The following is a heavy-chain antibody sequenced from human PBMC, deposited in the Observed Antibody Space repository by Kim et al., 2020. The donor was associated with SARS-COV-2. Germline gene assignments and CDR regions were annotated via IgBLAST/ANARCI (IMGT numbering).Heavy chain of an antibody. Sequence: GTHDAQSFQGRVTMTSDTSVSAVYMELSRLRSDDMAMFYCARGPSTGDFDYWGQGTLVTVSS. V-gene: IGHV1-2*02. CDR2: GT. J-gene: IGHJ4*02. CDR3: ARGPSTGDFDY. D-gene: IGHD4-17*01.